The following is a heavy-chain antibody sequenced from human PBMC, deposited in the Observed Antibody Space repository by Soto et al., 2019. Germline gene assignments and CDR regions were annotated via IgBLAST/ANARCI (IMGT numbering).Heavy chain of an antibody. J-gene: IGHJ4*02. Sequence: EVQLVESGGGLVQPGGSLSLSCAASGFTFSNYWMTWVRQAPGKGLEWVANIKQDGSEKYYVDSVKGRSTISRDNAKNAVYVHMDSLGVEDTAVYYCARVVGGYSGSGSYGFAYWGQGRLFTVSS. V-gene: IGHV3-7*01. CDR3: ARVVGGYSGSGSYGFAY. D-gene: IGHD3-10*01. CDR1: GFTFSNYW. CDR2: IKQDGSEK.